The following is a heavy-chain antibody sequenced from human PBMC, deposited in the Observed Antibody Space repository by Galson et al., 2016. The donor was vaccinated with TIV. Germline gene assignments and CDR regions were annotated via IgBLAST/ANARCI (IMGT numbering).Heavy chain of an antibody. CDR3: ARDVGRAVAGRGLFDY. J-gene: IGHJ4*02. CDR1: GFTFSSCW. Sequence: SLRLSCAASGFTFSSCWMSWVRQAPGKGLEWVASIKQDGSEKYYVDSVKSRFTISRDNGQNSLYLQMNSLTAEDTAVYYCARDVGRAVAGRGLFDYWGQGTLVTGSS. CDR2: IKQDGSEK. V-gene: IGHV3-7*01. D-gene: IGHD6-19*01.